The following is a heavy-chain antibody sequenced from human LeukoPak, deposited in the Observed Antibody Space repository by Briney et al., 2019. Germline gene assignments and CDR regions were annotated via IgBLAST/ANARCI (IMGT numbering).Heavy chain of an antibody. CDR1: GGTFSSYA. D-gene: IGHD2-2*02. J-gene: IGHJ5*02. V-gene: IGHV1-69*01. CDR2: IIPIFGTA. Sequence: GASVKVSCKASGGTFSSYAISWVRQAPGQGLEWMGGIIPIFGTANYAQKFQGRVTITADESTSTVYMEMSSLRSEDTAIYFCARDRIYTRNWFDPWGQGTLVTVSS. CDR3: ARDRIYTRNWFDP.